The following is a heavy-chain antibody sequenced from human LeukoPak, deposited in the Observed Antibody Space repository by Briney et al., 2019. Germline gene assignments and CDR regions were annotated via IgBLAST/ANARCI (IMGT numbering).Heavy chain of an antibody. V-gene: IGHV5-51*01. Sequence: GESLKISCKGSGYSFTNYWIGWVRQMPGKGLEWMGIIYPGDSYTRYSPSFQGQVTISADKSINTAYLQWSSLKASDTAVYYCARAGYSNRWDGVDYWGQGTLVTVSS. CDR3: ARAGYSNRWDGVDY. D-gene: IGHD2/OR15-2a*01. CDR2: IYPGDSYT. J-gene: IGHJ4*02. CDR1: GYSFTNYW.